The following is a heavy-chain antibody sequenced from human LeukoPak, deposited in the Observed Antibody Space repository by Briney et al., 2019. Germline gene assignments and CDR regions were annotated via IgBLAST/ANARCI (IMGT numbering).Heavy chain of an antibody. V-gene: IGHV1-8*01. J-gene: IGHJ6*02. CDR1: GYTFTQKD. Sequence: SVKVSCKASGYTFTQKDINWVRQAPVQGLEWMGWMNPKNGNTGYARKFQGRVTMTRGTSIDTAYMELNALTSDDTAAYYCGRGFYYYGLDVWGQGTTVIVS. CDR3: GRGFYYYGLDV. CDR2: MNPKNGNT.